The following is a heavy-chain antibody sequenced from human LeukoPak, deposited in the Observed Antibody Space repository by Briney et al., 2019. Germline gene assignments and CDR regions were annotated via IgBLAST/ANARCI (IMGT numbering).Heavy chain of an antibody. J-gene: IGHJ3*01. CDR2: NYYPGTT. V-gene: IGHV4-59*02. CDR1: VDSARIYY. Sequence: SETLSLTCTFAVDSARIYYWSCIRHPRGKGVYCIGYNYYPGTTYYSPSLMSRVSFSVDTSKHQFSLNLHSVTAADTAVYYCARNHTCYDSWRGSHTGSHQAFDVWGQGKLVAVS. CDR3: ARNHTCYDSWRGSHTGSHQAFDV. D-gene: IGHD3-3*01.